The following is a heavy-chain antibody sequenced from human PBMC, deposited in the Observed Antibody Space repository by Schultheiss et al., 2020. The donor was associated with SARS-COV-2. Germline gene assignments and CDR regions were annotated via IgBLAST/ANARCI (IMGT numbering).Heavy chain of an antibody. CDR3: AGDLMGIQRSGMDV. J-gene: IGHJ6*02. CDR1: GFTFSSYS. V-gene: IGHV3-48*02. CDR2: ISSSSSTI. D-gene: IGHD7-27*01. Sequence: GGSLRLSCAASGFTFSSYSMNWVRQAPGKGLEWISYISSSSSTIYYADSVKGRFTISRDNAKNSLYLRMNSLRDEDTAVYYCAGDLMGIQRSGMDVWGQGTTVTVSS.